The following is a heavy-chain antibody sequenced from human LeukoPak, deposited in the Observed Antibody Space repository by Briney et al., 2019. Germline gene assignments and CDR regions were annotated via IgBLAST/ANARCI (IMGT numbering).Heavy chain of an antibody. CDR1: GFTVSSNY. J-gene: IGHJ4*02. V-gene: IGHV3-66*01. CDR3: ARDVSGSSSWSDFDY. CDR2: IYSGGST. Sequence: VGSLRLSCAASGFTVSSNYMSWVREAPGEGLEWVSVIYSGGSTFYADSVRGRFTISRDNSKNTLYLQMNSLRAEDTAVYYCARDVSGSSSWSDFDYWGQGTLVTVSS. D-gene: IGHD6-13*01.